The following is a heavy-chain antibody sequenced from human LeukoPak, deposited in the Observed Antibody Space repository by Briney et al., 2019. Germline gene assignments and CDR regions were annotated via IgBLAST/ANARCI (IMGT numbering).Heavy chain of an antibody. V-gene: IGHV4-61*02. Sequence: PSQTLSLTCSVSGGSVSSGSYYWSWIRRPAGKGLEWIGRFHMSGNSNYNSSLKSRVTTSLDPSKKHFSLNLSSVTATDTAMNYNARLDWNYGCDYWGQGTLVTVSS. CDR1: GGSVSSGSYY. CDR2: FHMSGNS. D-gene: IGHD1-7*01. J-gene: IGHJ4*02. CDR3: ARLDWNYGCDY.